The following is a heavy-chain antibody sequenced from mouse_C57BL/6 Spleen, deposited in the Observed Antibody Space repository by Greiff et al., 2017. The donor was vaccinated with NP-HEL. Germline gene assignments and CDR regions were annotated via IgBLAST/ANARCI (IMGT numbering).Heavy chain of an antibody. Sequence: EVQGVESGGGLVQPGGSLKLSCAASGFTFSDYYMYWVRQTPEKRLEWVAYISNGGGSTYYPDTVKGRFTISRDNAKNTLYLQMSRLKSEDTAMYYCARRGYDYGAMDYWGQGTSVTVSS. CDR2: ISNGGGST. D-gene: IGHD2-10*02. CDR3: ARRGYDYGAMDY. V-gene: IGHV5-12*01. J-gene: IGHJ4*01. CDR1: GFTFSDYY.